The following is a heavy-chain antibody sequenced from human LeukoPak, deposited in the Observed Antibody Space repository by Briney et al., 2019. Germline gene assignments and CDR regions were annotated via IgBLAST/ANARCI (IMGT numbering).Heavy chain of an antibody. Sequence: PSETLSLTCTVSGVSISSSPYYWGWIRQPPGKGLEWIGSIYYSGITNYNPSLKSRVTISVDTSKNQFSLKLSSVTAADTAVYYCARDQYGDYDFDYWGQGTLVTVSS. J-gene: IGHJ4*02. CDR3: ARDQYGDYDFDY. CDR1: GVSISSSPYY. CDR2: IYYSGIT. D-gene: IGHD4-17*01. V-gene: IGHV4-39*07.